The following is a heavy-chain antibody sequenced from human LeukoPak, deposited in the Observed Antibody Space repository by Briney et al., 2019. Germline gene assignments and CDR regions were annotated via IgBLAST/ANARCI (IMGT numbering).Heavy chain of an antibody. CDR3: ARGGYYGSGSDDAFDI. J-gene: IGHJ3*02. Sequence: SETLSLTCTVSGGSISSYYWSWIRQPPGKRLEWIGYIFYRGSTNYNPSLMSRVAISEDTSKNQFSLNLSSVTAADTAVYYCARGGYYGSGSDDAFDIWGQGTMVTVSS. CDR2: IFYRGST. D-gene: IGHD3-10*01. CDR1: GGSISSYY. V-gene: IGHV4-59*01.